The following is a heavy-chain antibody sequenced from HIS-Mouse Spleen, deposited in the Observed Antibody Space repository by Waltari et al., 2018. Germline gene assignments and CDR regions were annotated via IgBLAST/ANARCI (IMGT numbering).Heavy chain of an antibody. CDR1: GGSISRTSYH. D-gene: IGHD6-13*01. Sequence: QLQLQESGPGLVKPSETLSLTFTVSGGSISRTSYHRGWIRQPPGKGLEWIGSIYYRGSTYYNPSLKSRVTISVDTSKNQFSLKLSSVTAADTAVYYCAREIPYSSSWYDWYFDLWGRGTLVTVSS. V-gene: IGHV4-39*07. CDR2: IYYRGST. J-gene: IGHJ2*01. CDR3: AREIPYSSSWYDWYFDL.